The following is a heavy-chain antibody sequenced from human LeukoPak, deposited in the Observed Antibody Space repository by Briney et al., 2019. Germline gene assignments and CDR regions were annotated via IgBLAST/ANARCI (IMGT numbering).Heavy chain of an antibody. CDR1: GFTFSSFS. CDR3: ARVGGSGWYFDY. V-gene: IGHV3-48*04. Sequence: PGGSLRLSCAASGFTFSSFSMNWVRQAPGEGLEWISYISSGSGTIYYADSVKGRFTISRDTAKNSLYLQMNSLRAEDTAVYYCARVGGSGWYFDYSGQGTLVTVSS. D-gene: IGHD5-18*01. CDR2: ISSGSGTI. J-gene: IGHJ4*02.